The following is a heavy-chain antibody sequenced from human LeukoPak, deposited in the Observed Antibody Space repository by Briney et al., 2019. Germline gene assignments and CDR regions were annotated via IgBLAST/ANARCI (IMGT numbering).Heavy chain of an antibody. V-gene: IGHV1-18*01. Sequence: ASVKVSCKASGGTFSSYAISWVRQAPGQGLEWMGWISAYNGNTNYAQKLQGRVTMTTDASTSTAYMELRSLRSDDTAVYYCARDLDVVVVAATRIPLYYYYYYMDVWGKGTTVTISS. CDR3: ARDLDVVVVAATRIPLYYYYYYMDV. D-gene: IGHD2-15*01. CDR2: ISAYNGNT. J-gene: IGHJ6*03. CDR1: GGTFSSYA.